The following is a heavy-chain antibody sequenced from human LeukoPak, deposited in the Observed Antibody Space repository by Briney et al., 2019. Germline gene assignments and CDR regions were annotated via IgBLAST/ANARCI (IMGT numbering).Heavy chain of an antibody. CDR1: GFTFSSYG. V-gene: IGHV3-30*02. Sequence: GGSLRLSCAASGFTFSSYGMHWVRQAPGKGLEWVAFIRYDGNNKYYADSVKGRFTIFRDNSKNTLYLQMNSLRAEDTAVYYCAKLISPYDYWGQGTLVLVSS. CDR3: AKLISPYDY. CDR2: IRYDGNNK. J-gene: IGHJ4*02.